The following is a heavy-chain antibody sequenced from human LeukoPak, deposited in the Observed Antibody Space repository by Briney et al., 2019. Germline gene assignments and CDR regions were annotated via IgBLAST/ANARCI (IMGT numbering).Heavy chain of an antibody. CDR2: INPNSGGT. Sequence: GASVKVSCKASGYTFTGYYMHWVRQAPGQGLEWMGWINPNSGGTNYAQKFQGRVAMTRDTSISTAYMELSRLRSDDTAVYYCARASFRANYYYYYMDVWGKGTTVTVSS. J-gene: IGHJ6*03. CDR1: GYTFTGYY. V-gene: IGHV1-2*02. CDR3: ARASFRANYYYYYMDV. D-gene: IGHD2-15*01.